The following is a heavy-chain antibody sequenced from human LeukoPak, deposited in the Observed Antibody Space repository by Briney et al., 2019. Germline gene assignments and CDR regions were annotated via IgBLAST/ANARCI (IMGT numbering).Heavy chain of an antibody. CDR2: IWYDGSNK. J-gene: IGHJ6*02. CDR3: ARDDCGGDCYNYYYYGMDV. D-gene: IGHD2-21*02. CDR1: GFNFRTFA. V-gene: IGHV3-33*01. Sequence: GGSLRLSCAASGFNFRTFAMHWVRQAPGKGLEWVAVIWYDGSNKYYADSVKGRFTISRDNSKNTLYLQMNSLRAEDTAVYYCARDDCGGDCYNYYYYGMDVWGQGTTVTVSS.